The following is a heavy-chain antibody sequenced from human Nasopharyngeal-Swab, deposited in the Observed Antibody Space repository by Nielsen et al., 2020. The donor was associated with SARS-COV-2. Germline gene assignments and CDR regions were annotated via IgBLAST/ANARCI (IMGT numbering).Heavy chain of an antibody. CDR3: ARLPPSYYDFWSGYYSGDPTEIDH. Sequence: VRQMPGKGLEWMGIIYPGDSGTRYSPSFQGQVTISADKSISTAYLQWSSLKASDTAMYYCARLPPSYYDFWSGYYSGDPTEIDHWGQGTLVTVSS. J-gene: IGHJ4*02. D-gene: IGHD3-3*01. CDR2: IYPGDSGT. V-gene: IGHV5-51*01.